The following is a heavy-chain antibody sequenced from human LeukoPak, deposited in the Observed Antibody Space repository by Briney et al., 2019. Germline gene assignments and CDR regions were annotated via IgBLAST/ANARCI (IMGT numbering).Heavy chain of an antibody. CDR2: ISYDGSNK. J-gene: IGHJ4*02. V-gene: IGHV3-30*04. CDR1: GFTFNKYA. CDR3: AKDLNSGWGPSDY. Sequence: TRGSLRLSCAASGFTFNKYAMHWVRQAPAKGLEWMSVISYDGSNKYYADSVKGRFTISRDNSKNTLYLQMNRLRAEDTAVYYCAKDLNSGWGPSDYWGQGTLVTVSS. D-gene: IGHD6-19*01.